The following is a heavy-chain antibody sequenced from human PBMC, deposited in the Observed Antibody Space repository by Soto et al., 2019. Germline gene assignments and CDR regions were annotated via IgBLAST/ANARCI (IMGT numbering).Heavy chain of an antibody. Sequence: PGGSLRLSCAASGFTFSNYGTSWVRQAPGKGLEWVSAIFGSGATTYYADSVKGRFTISRDNSKNTLYLQVNSLRAEDTAVYYCAKGWGGYSSSPGDYWGQGTLVTVSS. V-gene: IGHV3-23*01. CDR3: AKGWGGYSSSPGDY. CDR1: GFTFSNYG. J-gene: IGHJ4*02. CDR2: IFGSGATT. D-gene: IGHD6-13*01.